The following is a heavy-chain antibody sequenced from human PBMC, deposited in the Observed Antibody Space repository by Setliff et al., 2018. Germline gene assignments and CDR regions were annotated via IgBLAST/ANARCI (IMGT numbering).Heavy chain of an antibody. D-gene: IGHD2-2*01. CDR1: GFTFSSYT. Sequence: GGSLRLSCAASGFTFSSYTMNWVRQVPGKGPEWVSAISGGGGTTKYADSVRGRFTISRDNSKNMLYLQMNSLRPDDTATYYCAKGIVVVPAALDVWGKGTTVTVS. CDR2: ISGGGGTT. CDR3: AKGIVVVPAALDV. J-gene: IGHJ6*03. V-gene: IGHV3-23*01.